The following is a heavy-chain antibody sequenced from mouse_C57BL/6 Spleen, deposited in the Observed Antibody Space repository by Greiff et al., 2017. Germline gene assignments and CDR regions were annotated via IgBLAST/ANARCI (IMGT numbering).Heavy chain of an antibody. CDR2: ISYDGCN. V-gene: IGHV3-6*01. CDR3: ARGRLLRSFDY. J-gene: IGHJ2*01. D-gene: IGHD1-1*01. CDR1: GYSITSGYY. Sequence: EVQLQESGPGLVKPSQSLSLTCSVTGYSITSGYYSNWLRQLPGNKLEWMGYISYDGCNNYHPSLKNRISISRDTSKNQVYLKLHAVTTEDTARYYCARGRLLRSFDYWGQGTTLTVSS.